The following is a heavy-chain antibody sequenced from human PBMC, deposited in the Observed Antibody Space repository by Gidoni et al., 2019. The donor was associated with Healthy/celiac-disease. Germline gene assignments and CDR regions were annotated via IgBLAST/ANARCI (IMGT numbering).Heavy chain of an antibody. J-gene: IGHJ6*02. CDR1: GGPFTSYA. V-gene: IGHV1-69*01. CDR2: IIPSFGTA. D-gene: IGHD2-2*02. Sequence: QVQLVQSGAAVTKPGSSVKVSCKASGGPFTSYAISWVRQAPGQGLEWMGGIIPSFGTANYAQKFQGRVTITAGESTSTAYMELSSLRSEDTAVYYCARESCSSTSCYTTDYYYYGMDVWGQGTTVTVSS. CDR3: ARESCSSTSCYTTDYYYYGMDV.